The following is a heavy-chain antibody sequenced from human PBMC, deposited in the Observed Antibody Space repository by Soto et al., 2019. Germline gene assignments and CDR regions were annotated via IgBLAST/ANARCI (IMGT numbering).Heavy chain of an antibody. J-gene: IGHJ4*02. CDR2: INPADSDI. CDR1: GYSFTSYW. Sequence: LGESLKISCKTSGYSFTSYWIGWVRQMPGKGLEWMGIINPADSDIRYSPSLRGHIIISTDKSISTAYLQWSSLEASDTAMYYCARPTTDTSIIDYWGQGTLVTVSS. V-gene: IGHV5-51*01. D-gene: IGHD5-18*01. CDR3: ARPTTDTSIIDY.